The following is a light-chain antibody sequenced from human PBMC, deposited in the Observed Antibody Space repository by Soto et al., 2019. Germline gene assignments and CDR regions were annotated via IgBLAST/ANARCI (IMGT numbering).Light chain of an antibody. CDR2: VAS. Sequence: EIVMTQSPATLSVSPGERATLSCRASQSVSSNLAWYQQKPGQPPNLLIYVASTRATVITARFSGSGSGTAFTLTISSLQSEDFAVYYCQQYNVWPLTFGGGTKVEFK. CDR3: QQYNVWPLT. J-gene: IGKJ4*01. CDR1: QSVSSN. V-gene: IGKV3-15*01.